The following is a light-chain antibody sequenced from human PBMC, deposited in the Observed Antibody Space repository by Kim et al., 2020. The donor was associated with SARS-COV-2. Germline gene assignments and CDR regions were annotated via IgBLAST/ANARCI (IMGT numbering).Light chain of an antibody. J-gene: IGLJ3*02. V-gene: IGLV7-43*01. CDR1: TGAVTGGFN. CDR3: LLFFGGLQAWV. Sequence: QAVVTQEPSLTVSPGGTVTLTCASSTGAVTGGFNPSWFQQKPGQAPRPLIYDTTNRHSWTPARFSGSLLGGKAALTLSGVQPEDEAEYYCLLFFGGLQAWVFGGGTKVTVL. CDR2: DTT.